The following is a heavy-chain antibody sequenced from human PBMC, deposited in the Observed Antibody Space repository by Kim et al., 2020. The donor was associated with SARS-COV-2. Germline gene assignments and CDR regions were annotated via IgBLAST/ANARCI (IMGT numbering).Heavy chain of an antibody. CDR2: INHSGST. D-gene: IGHD1-26*01. CDR3: ARGEGGKRWLLSTPRYFDY. J-gene: IGHJ4*02. V-gene: IGHV4-34*01. CDR1: GGSFSGYY. Sequence: SETLSLTCAVYGGSFSGYYWSWIRQPPGKGLEWIGEINHSGSTNYNPSLKSRVTMSVDTSKNQFSLKLSSVTAADTAVYYCARGEGGKRWLLSTPRYFDYWGQGTLVTVSS.